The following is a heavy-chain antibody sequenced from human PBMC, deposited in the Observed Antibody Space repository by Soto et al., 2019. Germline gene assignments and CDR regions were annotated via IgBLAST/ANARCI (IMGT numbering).Heavy chain of an antibody. CDR1: GFSLSTSGVG. V-gene: IGHV2-5*02. D-gene: IGHD6-13*01. CDR2: IYWDDDK. Sequence: SGPTLVNPTQTLTLTCTFSGFSLSTSGVGVGWIRQPPGKALEWLALIYWDDDKRYSPSLKSRLTITKDTSKNQVVLTMTNMDPVDTATYYCALTPWQQLERYYFDYWGQGTLVTVSS. J-gene: IGHJ4*02. CDR3: ALTPWQQLERYYFDY.